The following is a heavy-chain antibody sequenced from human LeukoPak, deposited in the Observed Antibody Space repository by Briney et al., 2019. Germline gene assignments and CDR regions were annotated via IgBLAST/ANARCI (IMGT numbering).Heavy chain of an antibody. Sequence: PSETLSLTPTVTGRSLSTGSYYRSWIRQPAGKGLACIGRISTSGSPHYNPPLQRRLTRSGYTSKNQFSLKLSSSTAADTAVYYCARDRAIFGVVIKFFPFDIWGQGTMVTVSS. V-gene: IGHV4-61*02. J-gene: IGHJ3*02. D-gene: IGHD3-3*01. CDR1: GRSLSTGSYY. CDR3: ARDRAIFGVVIKFFPFDI. CDR2: ISTSGSP.